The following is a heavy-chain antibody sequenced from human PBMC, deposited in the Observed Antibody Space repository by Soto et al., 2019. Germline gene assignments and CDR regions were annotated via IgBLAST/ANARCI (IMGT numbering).Heavy chain of an antibody. J-gene: IGHJ6*02. V-gene: IGHV1-69*01. CDR3: ARDLPSLEQQPVLYYYYGMDV. CDR2: IIPIFGTA. D-gene: IGHD6-13*01. CDR1: GGTFSSYA. Sequence: QVQLVQSGAEVKKPGSSVKVSCKASGGTFSSYAISWVRQAPGQGLEWMGGIIPIFGTAHYAQKFQGRVTITEDESTSTAYMELSSLRSEDTAVYYCARDLPSLEQQPVLYYYYGMDVWGQGTTVTVSS.